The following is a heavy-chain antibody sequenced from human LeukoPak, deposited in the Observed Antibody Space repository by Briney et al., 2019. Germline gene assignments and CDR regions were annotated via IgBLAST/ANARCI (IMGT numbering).Heavy chain of an antibody. Sequence: SQTLSLTCAVSGGSISSGGYSWSWIRQPPGKGLEWIGYIYHSGSTYYNPSLKSRATISVDRSKNQFSLKLSSVTAADTAVYYCARDIYYYDSSGYYYKNWFDPWGQGTLVTVSS. CDR2: IYHSGST. V-gene: IGHV4-30-2*01. CDR3: ARDIYYYDSSGYYYKNWFDP. D-gene: IGHD3-22*01. CDR1: GGSISSGGYS. J-gene: IGHJ5*02.